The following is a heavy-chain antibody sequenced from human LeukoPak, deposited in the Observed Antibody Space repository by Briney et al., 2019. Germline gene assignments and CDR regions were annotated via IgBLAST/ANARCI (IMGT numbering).Heavy chain of an antibody. CDR3: AKECGRDYDDRAFDI. CDR2: ISGTGGST. CDR1: GFTFSSYA. V-gene: IGHV3-23*01. D-gene: IGHD3-22*01. Sequence: GGSLRLSCAASGFTFSSYAMTWVRQSPERGLEWVSAISGTGGSTSYADSLKGRFTISRDNSKNTLYLQMSSLTAEDTAVYYCAKECGRDYDDRAFDIWGQGTMVTVCS. J-gene: IGHJ3*02.